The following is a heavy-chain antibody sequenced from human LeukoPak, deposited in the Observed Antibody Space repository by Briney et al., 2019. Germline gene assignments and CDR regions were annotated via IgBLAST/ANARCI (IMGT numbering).Heavy chain of an antibody. CDR2: IHYSGST. CDR3: ARRPRTRGIVVVPAAMGAFDI. CDR1: GGSISSGNYY. V-gene: IGHV4-30-4*01. J-gene: IGHJ3*02. D-gene: IGHD2-2*01. Sequence: SQTLSLTCTVSGGSISSGNYYWNWIRQPPGKGLECIGYIHYSGSTYYNPSLKSRVTISVDKSKNQFSLKLSSVTAADTAVYYCARRPRTRGIVVVPAAMGAFDIWGQGTMVTVSS.